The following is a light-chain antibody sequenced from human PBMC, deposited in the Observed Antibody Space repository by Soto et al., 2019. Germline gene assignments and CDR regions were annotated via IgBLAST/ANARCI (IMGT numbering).Light chain of an antibody. V-gene: IGLV2-14*01. CDR2: DVN. J-gene: IGLJ2*01. CDR3: SSYTSSSVV. Sequence: QSALTQPASVSGSPGQSITISWTGTSSDVGGYNYVSWYQQHPGKAPRLMIYDVNNRPSGVSNRFSGSKSGNTASLTISGLQAEDEADYYCSSYTSSSVVFGGGTKLTVL. CDR1: SSDVGGYNY.